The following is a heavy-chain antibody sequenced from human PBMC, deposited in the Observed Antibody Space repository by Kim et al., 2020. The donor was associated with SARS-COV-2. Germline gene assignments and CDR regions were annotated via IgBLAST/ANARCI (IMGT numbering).Heavy chain of an antibody. D-gene: IGHD3-22*01. Sequence: SVKVSCKASGGTFSSYAISWVRQAPGQGLEWMGGIIPIFGTANYAQKFQGRVTITADESTSTAYMELSSLRSEDTAVYYCARGAGYYYDSSENWFDPWGQETLVTVSS. CDR2: IIPIFGTA. J-gene: IGHJ5*02. V-gene: IGHV1-69*13. CDR3: ARGAGYYYDSSENWFDP. CDR1: GGTFSSYA.